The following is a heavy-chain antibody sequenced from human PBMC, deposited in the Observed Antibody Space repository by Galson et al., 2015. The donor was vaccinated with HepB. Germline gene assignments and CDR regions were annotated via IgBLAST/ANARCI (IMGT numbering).Heavy chain of an antibody. CDR2: IYWDDDE. CDR3: AHSLTAPAFDY. CDR1: GFSLSTSGVG. Sequence: PALVKPTQTLTLTCTFSGFSLSTSGVGVGWIRQPPRKALEWLALIYWDDDERYRPSLKSRLTVTKDTSKNQVVLTMTNMDPVDTATYYCAHSLTAPAFDYWGQRALLTVS. D-gene: IGHD1-14*01. V-gene: IGHV2-5*02. J-gene: IGHJ4*02.